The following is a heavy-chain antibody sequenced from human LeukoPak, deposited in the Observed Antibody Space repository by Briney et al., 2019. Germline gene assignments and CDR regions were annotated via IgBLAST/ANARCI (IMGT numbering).Heavy chain of an antibody. J-gene: IGHJ6*02. CDR1: GFTFSTYT. CDR2: VSSSSSTI. D-gene: IGHD3-10*01. Sequence: GGSLRLSCAASGFTFSTYTMNWVRQAPGKGLEWISSVSSSSSTIYHADSVKGRFTISRDNSQTTIYLQMNSLRAEDTALYYCARDPVRGMDVWGQGTTVTVSS. V-gene: IGHV3-48*01. CDR3: ARDPVRGMDV.